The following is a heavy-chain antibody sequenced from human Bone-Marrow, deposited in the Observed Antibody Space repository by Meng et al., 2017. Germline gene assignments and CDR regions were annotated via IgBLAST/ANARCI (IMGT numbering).Heavy chain of an antibody. Sequence: GESLKISWAASGSTTSSYGMNWVRQAPGEGLEWVASISMTSDYIYSRDSVKGRFTISRDNAKNSVYLQMNSLRDEDTAVYYCARGQGYAQENGYSSTWRYAFDVWGQGTMVT. J-gene: IGHJ3*01. CDR3: ARGQGYAQENGYSSTWRYAFDV. CDR1: GSTTSSYG. V-gene: IGHV3-21*01. D-gene: IGHD6-13*01. CDR2: ISMTSDYI.